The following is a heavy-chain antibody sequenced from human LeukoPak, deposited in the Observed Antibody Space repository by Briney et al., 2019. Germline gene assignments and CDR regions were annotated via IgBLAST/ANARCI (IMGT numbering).Heavy chain of an antibody. D-gene: IGHD3-22*01. CDR3: ARGASEYYYDSSGSELGY. J-gene: IGHJ4*02. V-gene: IGHV3-30-3*01. CDR1: GFTFSSYA. CDR2: ISSDGSNK. Sequence: GGSLRLSCAASGFTFSSYAMHWVRQGPGKGLEWVAVISSDGSNKYYAESAKGRFTISRDNSKNTLYLQMNSLRAEDSAVYYCARGASEYYYDSSGSELGYWGQGTLVTVSS.